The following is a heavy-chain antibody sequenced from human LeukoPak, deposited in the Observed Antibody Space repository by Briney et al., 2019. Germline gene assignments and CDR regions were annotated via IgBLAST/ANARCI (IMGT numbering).Heavy chain of an antibody. CDR1: GFTFSSYS. J-gene: IGHJ4*02. CDR3: ARVHGGCSSTSCYVDY. D-gene: IGHD2-2*01. CDR2: ISSSSGYI. V-gene: IGHV3-21*01. Sequence: GGSLRLSCAASGFTFSSYSMNWVRQAPGKGLEWVSSISSSSGYIYYADSVKGRFTISRDNAKNSLYLQMNSLRAEDTAVYYCARVHGGCSSTSCYVDYWGQGTLVTVSS.